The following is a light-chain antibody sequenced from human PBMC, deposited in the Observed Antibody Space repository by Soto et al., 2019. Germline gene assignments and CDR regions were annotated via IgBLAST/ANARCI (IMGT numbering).Light chain of an antibody. CDR3: QRYNNLWP. Sequence: DIQMTQSPSTLSASVGDRVTITCLASQSISSWLAWYQQKPGKAPKPLIYKESSLDSGVPSRFSGIGSGTEFTLTISSLQPDDFATYYCQRYNNLWPVGQGTKVESK. V-gene: IGKV1-5*03. J-gene: IGKJ1*01. CDR1: QSISSW. CDR2: KES.